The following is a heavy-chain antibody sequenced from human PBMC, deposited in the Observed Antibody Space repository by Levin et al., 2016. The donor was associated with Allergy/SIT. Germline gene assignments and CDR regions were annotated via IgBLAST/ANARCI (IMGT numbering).Heavy chain of an antibody. Sequence: ASVKVSCKASGYSLSNYGITWVRQAPGQGLEWMGWIIASSGSANYAQKFQGRVTMTTDTSTNTAYMDLRSLRSDDTAVYYCARGTGGNSGYWGQGTLVTVSS. CDR3: ARGTGGNSGY. J-gene: IGHJ4*02. CDR2: IIASSGSA. V-gene: IGHV1-18*04. CDR1: GYSLSNYG. D-gene: IGHD4-23*01.